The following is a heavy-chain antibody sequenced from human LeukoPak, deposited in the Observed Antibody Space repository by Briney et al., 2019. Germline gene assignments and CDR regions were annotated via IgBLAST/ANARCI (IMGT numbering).Heavy chain of an antibody. Sequence: GASVKVSCEASGYTFTSYDINWVRQATGQGLEWMGWMNPNSGNTGYAQKFQGRVTMTRNTSISTAYMELSSLRSEDTAVYYCARAPVPGGYSGYDSGRIYYDNSGYWFDYWGQGTLVTVSS. CDR3: ARAPVPGGYSGYDSGRIYYDNSGYWFDY. V-gene: IGHV1-8*02. J-gene: IGHJ4*02. D-gene: IGHD3-22*01. CDR2: MNPNSGNT. CDR1: GYTFTSYD.